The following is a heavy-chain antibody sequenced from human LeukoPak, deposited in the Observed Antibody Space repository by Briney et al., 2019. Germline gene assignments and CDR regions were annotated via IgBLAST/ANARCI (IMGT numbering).Heavy chain of an antibody. CDR1: GFTFSNYG. CDR3: AKAPVTTCSGAYCYPFDY. V-gene: IGHV3-23*01. D-gene: IGHD2-15*01. CDR2: ISVSGNT. Sequence: GGSLRLSCAVSGFTFSNYGMHWVRQAPGKGLEWVSAISVSGNTYHADSVKGRFTISRDSSKNTLYLQMNSLRAGDAAVYYCAKAPVTTCSGAYCYPFDYWSQGTLVTVSS. J-gene: IGHJ4*02.